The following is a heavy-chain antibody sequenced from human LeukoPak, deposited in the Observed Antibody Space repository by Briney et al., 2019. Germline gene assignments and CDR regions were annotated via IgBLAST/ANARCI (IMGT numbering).Heavy chain of an antibody. CDR3: ARFRWDRSGYDLRGLYYYYYMDV. J-gene: IGHJ6*03. D-gene: IGHD5-12*01. CDR2: ISAYNGNR. V-gene: IGHV1-18*01. Sequence: ASVKVSCKASGYTFTSYGISWVRQAPGQGLEWMGWISAYNGNRNYAQKLQGRVTMTTDTSTSTAYMELRSLRSDDTAVYYCARFRWDRSGYDLRGLYYYYYMDVWGKGTTVTVSS. CDR1: GYTFTSYG.